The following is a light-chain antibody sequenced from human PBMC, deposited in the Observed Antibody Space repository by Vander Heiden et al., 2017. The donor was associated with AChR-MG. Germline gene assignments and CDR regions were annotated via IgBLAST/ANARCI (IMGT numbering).Light chain of an antibody. CDR2: DVT. CDR1: NSDVGGYDH. CDR3: SSYTSSTSYV. V-gene: IGLV2-14*01. J-gene: IGLJ1*01. Sequence: QSALTQPASVSGSPGQSITISCTGTNSDVGGYDHVSWYQQHPGKAPKLMIYDVTNRPSGVSNRFSASKSGNTASLTISGLQTEDEADYYCSSYTSSTSYVFGTGTKVTVL.